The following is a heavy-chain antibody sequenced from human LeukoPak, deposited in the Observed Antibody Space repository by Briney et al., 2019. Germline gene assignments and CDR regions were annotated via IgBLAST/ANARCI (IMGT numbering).Heavy chain of an antibody. CDR1: GFTVSSNY. V-gene: IGHV3-66*02. Sequence: GGSLRLSCAASGFTVSSNYMSWVRQAPGKGLEWVSVIYSGGSTYYADSVKGRFTTSRDNSKNTLYLQMNSLRAEDTAVYYCARSIVVPAAILGNAFDIWGQGTMVTVSS. D-gene: IGHD2-2*02. CDR3: ARSIVVPAAILGNAFDI. CDR2: IYSGGST. J-gene: IGHJ3*02.